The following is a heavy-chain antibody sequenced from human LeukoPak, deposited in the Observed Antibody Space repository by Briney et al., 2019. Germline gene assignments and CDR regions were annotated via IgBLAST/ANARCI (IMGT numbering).Heavy chain of an antibody. CDR2: IYYSGST. D-gene: IGHD4-11*01. CDR1: GGSISGYY. CDR3: ARLRGNYFPDS. Sequence: PSETLSLTCTVSGGSISGYYWSWIRQPPGKGLEWIGYIYYSGSTNYNPSLKSRLTIAVDTSKNQFSLRLSSVTAADTAVYYCARLRGNYFPDSWDQGTLVTVSS. V-gene: IGHV4-59*01. J-gene: IGHJ4*02.